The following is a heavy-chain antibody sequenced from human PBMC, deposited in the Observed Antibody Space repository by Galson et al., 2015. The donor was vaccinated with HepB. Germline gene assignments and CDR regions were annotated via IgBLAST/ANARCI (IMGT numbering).Heavy chain of an antibody. CDR2: ISYDGSNK. CDR1: GFTFSSYA. Sequence: SLRLSCAASGFTFSSYAMHWVRQAPGKGLEWVAVISYDGSNKYYADSVKGRFTISRDNSKNTLYLQMNSLRAEDTAVYYCARDAFTGPVVVVAARRAGMDVWGQGTTVTVSS. CDR3: ARDAFTGPVVVVAARRAGMDV. D-gene: IGHD2-15*01. V-gene: IGHV3-30*04. J-gene: IGHJ6*02.